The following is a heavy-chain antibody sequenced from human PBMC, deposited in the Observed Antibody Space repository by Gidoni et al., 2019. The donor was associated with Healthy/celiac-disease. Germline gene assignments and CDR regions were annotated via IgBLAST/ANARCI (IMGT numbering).Heavy chain of an antibody. Sequence: EVQLVESGGGLVQPGGSLRLSCSAPGFTFSSYAMPWVRQAPGKGLEYVSAISSNGGSTYYADSVKGRFTISRDNSKNTLYLQMSSLRAEDTAVYYCVKGKRWDQNDAFDIWGQGTMVTVSS. CDR3: VKGKRWDQNDAFDI. J-gene: IGHJ3*02. V-gene: IGHV3-64D*06. D-gene: IGHD1-26*01. CDR1: GFTFSSYA. CDR2: ISSNGGST.